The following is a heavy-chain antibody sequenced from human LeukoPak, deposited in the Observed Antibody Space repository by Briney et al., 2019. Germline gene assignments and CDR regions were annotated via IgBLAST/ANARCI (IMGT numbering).Heavy chain of an antibody. CDR3: ATESYYDSSYDY. D-gene: IGHD3-22*01. CDR2: ILYDGSNK. CDR1: GFTFSSYA. V-gene: IGHV3-30-3*01. J-gene: IGHJ4*02. Sequence: GRSLRLSCAASGFTFSSYAMHWVRQAPGKGLEWVAVILYDGSNKYYADSVKGRFTISRDNSKNTLYLQMNSLRAEDTAVYYCATESYYDSSYDYWGQGTLVTVSS.